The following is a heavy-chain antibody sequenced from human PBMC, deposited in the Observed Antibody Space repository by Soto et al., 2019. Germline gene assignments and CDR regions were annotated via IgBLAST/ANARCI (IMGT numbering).Heavy chain of an antibody. V-gene: IGHV6-1*01. CDR3: GRGPAAGRGEWLDT. CDR1: GDSVSSNSAA. Sequence: SQTLSLTCVISGDSVSSNSAAWNWIRQSPSRGLEWLGRTYYRSKWYNDYAVSVRSRITINPDTSKNQFSLQLNSVTPEDTAVYYCGRGPAAGRGEWLDTWGEATLVTVSS. J-gene: IGHJ5*02. CDR2: TYYRSKWYN. D-gene: IGHD6-13*01.